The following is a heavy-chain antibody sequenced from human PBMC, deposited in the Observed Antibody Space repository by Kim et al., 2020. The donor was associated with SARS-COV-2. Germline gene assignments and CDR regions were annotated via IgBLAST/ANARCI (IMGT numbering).Heavy chain of an antibody. V-gene: IGHV3-23*01. CDR1: GFTFNSYA. CDR2: IRQSGGNT. J-gene: IGHJ1*01. CDR3: AKVTSGISARFEYFQR. D-gene: IGHD3-10*01. Sequence: GGSLRLSCAASGFTFNSYAMSWVRQAPGKGLEWVSGIRQSGGNTEYADSVKGRFSISRDNSKNTLYLQMNRLRAEDTAVYYCAKVTSGISARFEYFQRWGQGTLVTVSS.